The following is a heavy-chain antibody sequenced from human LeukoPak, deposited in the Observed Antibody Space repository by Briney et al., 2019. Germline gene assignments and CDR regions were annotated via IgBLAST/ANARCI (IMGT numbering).Heavy chain of an antibody. D-gene: IGHD5-24*01. Sequence: SETLSLTCAVSGGSISTGGYSWSWIRQPPGKGLEWIGYIYHSGSTYYNPSLKSRVTISVDMSKNQFSLKLSSVTAADTAVYYCARGVEMEYWGQGTLVTVSS. CDR1: GGSISTGGYS. V-gene: IGHV4-30-2*01. CDR2: IYHSGST. J-gene: IGHJ4*02. CDR3: ARGVEMEY.